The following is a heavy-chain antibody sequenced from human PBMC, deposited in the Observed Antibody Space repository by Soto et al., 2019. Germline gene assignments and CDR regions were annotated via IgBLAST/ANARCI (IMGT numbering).Heavy chain of an antibody. J-gene: IGHJ6*02. D-gene: IGHD3-22*01. CDR1: GYTFSSYA. CDR2: ISPYNDDT. CDR3: ARGGYYDSSGSRDYHYYGMDV. V-gene: IGHV1-18*01. Sequence: QAQLVQSGAEVKKPGASVRVSCRASGYTFSSYAISWVRQAPGQGLEWLGWISPYNDDTKYAQKLQGRVFMTTDTPTKTAHLDLRSLSSADTAVYYCARGGYYDSSGSRDYHYYGMDVWGQGTTVTVSS.